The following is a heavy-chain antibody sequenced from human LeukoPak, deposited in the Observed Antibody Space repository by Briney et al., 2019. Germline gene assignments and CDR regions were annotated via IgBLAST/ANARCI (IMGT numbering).Heavy chain of an antibody. D-gene: IGHD3-10*02. CDR1: GYTFIHYY. CDR2: INPSSGAT. J-gene: IGHJ4*02. Sequence: ASVTVSFTASGYTFIHYYIHWVRQAPGRGLEWMGIINPSSGATTYAERFRGRLSVTSDTSTRTVYMQLTDLMLDDTAVYFCARDPIYVAVPGLYFDYRGQGTLVAVSS. CDR3: ARDPIYVAVPGLYFDY. V-gene: IGHV1-46*01.